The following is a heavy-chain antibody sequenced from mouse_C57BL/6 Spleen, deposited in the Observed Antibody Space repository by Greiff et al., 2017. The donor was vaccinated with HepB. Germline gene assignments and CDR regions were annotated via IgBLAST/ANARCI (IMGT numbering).Heavy chain of an antibody. CDR1: GYTFTDYE. V-gene: IGHV1-15*01. D-gene: IGHD2-2*01. CDR2: IDPETGGT. J-gene: IGHJ3*01. CDR3: TREEGYAN. Sequence: VQLQQSGAELVRPGASVTLSCKASGYTFTDYEMHWVKQTPVHGLEWIGAIDPETGGTAYNQKFKGKAILTADKSSSTAYMELRSLTSEDSAVYYCTREEGYANWGQGTLVTVSA.